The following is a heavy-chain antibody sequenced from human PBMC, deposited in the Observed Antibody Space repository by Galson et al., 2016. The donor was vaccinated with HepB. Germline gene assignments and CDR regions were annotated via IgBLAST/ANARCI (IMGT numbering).Heavy chain of an antibody. CDR2: IYWDDDK. CDR3: ARRPDWYFAL. CDR1: GFSVTDKGVG. Sequence: LVKPTQTLTLTCTISGFSVTDKGVGVGWIRQPPGKALEWLALIYWDDDKRYSPSLRDRLTITKDTSKNQVVLTMITMDPVDTATYYCARRPDWYFALWGRGTLVAVSS. J-gene: IGHJ2*01. V-gene: IGHV2-5*02.